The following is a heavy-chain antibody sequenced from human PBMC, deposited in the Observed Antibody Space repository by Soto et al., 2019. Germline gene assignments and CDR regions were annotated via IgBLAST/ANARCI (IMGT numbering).Heavy chain of an antibody. V-gene: IGHV3-74*01. CDR2: INGDGSTT. D-gene: IGHD6-19*01. CDR1: GFTFSSNW. J-gene: IGHJ4*02. Sequence: EVQLVESGGGLVQPGGSLRLSCAASGFTFSSNWMHWVRQAPGKGPVWVSRINGDGSTTNYADSVKGRFTISRDNAKNTLYLQMNSLRAEDTAVYYCATGSGWYSPDYWGQGTLVTVSS. CDR3: ATGSGWYSPDY.